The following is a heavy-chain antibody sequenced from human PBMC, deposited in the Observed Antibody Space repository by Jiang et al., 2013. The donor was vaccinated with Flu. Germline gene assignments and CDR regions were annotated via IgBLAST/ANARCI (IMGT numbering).Heavy chain of an antibody. Sequence: VQLLESGGGVVQPGRSLRLSCVASGFTFSSYAMHWVRQAPGKGLEWVAVISYDGSNKYYADSVKGRFTISRDNSKNTLYLQMNSLRAEDTAVYYCARDYYYDSSGYSDEYFDCWGQGTWSPSPQ. CDR1: GFTFSSYA. CDR3: ARDYYYDSSGYSDEYFDC. D-gene: IGHD3-22*01. CDR2: ISYDGSNK. J-gene: IGHJ4*02. V-gene: IGHV3-30*01.